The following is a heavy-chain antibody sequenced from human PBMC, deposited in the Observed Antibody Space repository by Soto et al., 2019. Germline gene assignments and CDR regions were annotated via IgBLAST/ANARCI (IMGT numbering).Heavy chain of an antibody. CDR2: IYWDDDK. Sequence: QITLKESGPTLVKPTQTLTLTCMFSGFSLTTSGAAVAWIRQSPGKALEWLALIYWDDDKRYNPSLKSRLTITKDPTKNPVVLTMTNMDPVDTGTYYCAHRPVVVGAYYFDYWGQGTLVTVSS. CDR1: GFSLTTSGAA. V-gene: IGHV2-5*02. J-gene: IGHJ4*02. CDR3: AHRPVVVGAYYFDY. D-gene: IGHD2-21*01.